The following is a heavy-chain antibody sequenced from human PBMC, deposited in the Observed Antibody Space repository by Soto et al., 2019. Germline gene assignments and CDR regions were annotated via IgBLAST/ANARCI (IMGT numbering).Heavy chain of an antibody. CDR2: ICSNSSYI. CDR3: ARGLGRPGWLDP. V-gene: IGHV3-21*01. Sequence: GGSLRLSCATSALTFSRYSMNWVRQAPGKGLEWVSSICSNSSYIYYADPVKSRIIISRDNAKKSLYLQINRLRAEKTALYYCARGLGRPGWLDPWGQGTLVTVSS. J-gene: IGHJ5*02. CDR1: ALTFSRYS.